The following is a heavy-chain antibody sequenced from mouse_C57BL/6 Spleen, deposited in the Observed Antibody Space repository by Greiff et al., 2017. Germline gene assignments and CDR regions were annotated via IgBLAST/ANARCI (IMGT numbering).Heavy chain of an antibody. D-gene: IGHD4-1*01. V-gene: IGHV5-16*01. J-gene: IGHJ2*01. CDR2: INYDGSST. Sequence: EVQRVESEGGLVQPGSSMKLSCTASGFTFSDYYMAWVRQVPEKGLEWVANINYDGSSTYYLDSLKSRFIISRDNAKNILYLQMSSLKSEDTATYYCARNWDNYFDYWGQGTTLTVSS. CDR1: GFTFSDYY. CDR3: ARNWDNYFDY.